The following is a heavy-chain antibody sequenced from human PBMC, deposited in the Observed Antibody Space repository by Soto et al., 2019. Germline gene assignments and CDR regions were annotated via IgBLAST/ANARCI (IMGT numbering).Heavy chain of an antibody. CDR1: RFTFSSYW. CDR2: IKQDGSER. J-gene: IGHJ6*03. V-gene: IGHV3-7*01. CDR3: AKRAYYYYYMDV. Sequence: GGSLRLSCVASRFTFSSYWLSWVRQAPGKGLEWVANIKQDGSERYYVDSVKGRFTISRDNAKNSLYLHMNSLRAEDMAVYYCAKRAYYYYYMDVSGNGTTLTVSS.